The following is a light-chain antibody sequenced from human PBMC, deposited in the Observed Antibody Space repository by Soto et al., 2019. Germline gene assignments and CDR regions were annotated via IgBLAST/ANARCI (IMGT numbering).Light chain of an antibody. CDR3: SSYKSSSTLPYV. CDR1: SSDVGGYNL. V-gene: IGLV2-14*01. CDR2: DVN. J-gene: IGLJ1*01. Sequence: QSALTQPASVSGSPGQSITISCTGTSSDVGGYNLVSWYQQYPDKAPKLMMFDVNTRPSGVSNRFSGSKSVNTASLTISGLQAEDEADYYCSSYKSSSTLPYVFGTGTKVTVL.